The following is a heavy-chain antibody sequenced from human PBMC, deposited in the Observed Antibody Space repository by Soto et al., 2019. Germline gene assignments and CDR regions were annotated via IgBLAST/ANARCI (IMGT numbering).Heavy chain of an antibody. D-gene: IGHD6-19*01. CDR1: GGTFSSYT. CDR2: IIPIPGIA. Sequence: QVQLVQSGAEVKKPGSSVKVSCKASGGTFSSYTISWVRQAPGQGLEWMGRIIPIPGIANYAQKFQGRVTMTADKSTSTAYTEQSSPRADDTAVYYCARDIKPPRAVAGTYYYGMDVWGQGTTVTVSS. CDR3: ARDIKPPRAVAGTYYYGMDV. J-gene: IGHJ6*01. V-gene: IGHV1-69*08.